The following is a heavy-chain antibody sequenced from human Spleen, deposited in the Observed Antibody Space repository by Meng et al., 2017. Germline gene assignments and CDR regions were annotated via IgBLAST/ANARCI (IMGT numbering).Heavy chain of an antibody. D-gene: IGHD6-13*01. J-gene: IGHJ4*02. Sequence: QGELVQSGGGVNKPGASVKVPCKASGYTFTGYYMNWVRQAPGQGLEWMGRINPSSGGTIYAQKFQGRVTMTRDTSISTAYMELSRLRSDDTAVYYCARDEGLAAAGSGNDYWGQGTLVTVSS. CDR3: ARDEGLAAAGSGNDY. V-gene: IGHV1-2*06. CDR1: GYTFTGYY. CDR2: INPSSGGT.